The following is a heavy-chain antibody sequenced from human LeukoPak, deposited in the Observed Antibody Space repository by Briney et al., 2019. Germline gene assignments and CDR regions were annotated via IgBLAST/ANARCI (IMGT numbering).Heavy chain of an antibody. CDR2: IFPIFGTA. CDR1: GGTFSSYA. CDR3: ARGETYYYDSSGYYWSRAFDI. D-gene: IGHD3-22*01. V-gene: IGHV1-69*05. Sequence: GASVKVSCKASGGTFSSYAISWVRQAPGQGLEWMGGIFPIFGTANYAQKFQGRVTITTDESTSTAYMELSSLRSEDTAVYYCARGETYYYDSSGYYWSRAFDIWGQGTMVTVSS. J-gene: IGHJ3*02.